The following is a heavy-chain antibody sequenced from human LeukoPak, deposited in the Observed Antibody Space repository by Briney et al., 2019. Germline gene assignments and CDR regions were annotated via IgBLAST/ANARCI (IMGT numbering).Heavy chain of an antibody. V-gene: IGHV3-30*04. D-gene: IGHD1-1*01. CDR3: ARDTTTSLPKDYYSYGMDV. CDR1: GFTFSSYA. Sequence: PGRSLRLSCAASGFTFSSYAMHWVRQAPGKGLEWVAVISYDGSNKYYADSVKGRFTISRDNSKNTLYLQMNSLTAEDTAVYYCARDTTTSLPKDYYSYGMDVWGQGTTVTVSS. J-gene: IGHJ6*02. CDR2: ISYDGSNK.